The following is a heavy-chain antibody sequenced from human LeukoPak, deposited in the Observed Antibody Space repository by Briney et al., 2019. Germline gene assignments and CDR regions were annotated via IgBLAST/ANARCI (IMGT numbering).Heavy chain of an antibody. Sequence: PSETLSLTCTVSGDSISTYYWSWIRQPPGKGLDWVGNLYYSGSTNYNPSLKSRVTISEDTSRNQFFLKMSSVTAADTAVYYCARHIGGGIEDMDVWGKGTKVTVSS. V-gene: IGHV4-59*08. J-gene: IGHJ6*03. CDR2: LYYSGST. CDR3: ARHIGGGIEDMDV. D-gene: IGHD3-16*02. CDR1: GDSISTYY.